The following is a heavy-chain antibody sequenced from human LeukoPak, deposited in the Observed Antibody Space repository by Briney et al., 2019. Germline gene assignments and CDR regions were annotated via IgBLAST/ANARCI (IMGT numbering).Heavy chain of an antibody. CDR3: ASNSPDILTGYPIGYYMDV. CDR1: GYTLTELS. D-gene: IGHD3-9*01. CDR2: FDPEDGET. J-gene: IGHJ6*03. Sequence: ASVRVSCKVSGYTLTELSMHWVRQAPGKGLEWMGGFDPEDGETIYAQKFQGRVTMTEDTSTDTAYMELSSLRSEDTAVYYCASNSPDILTGYPIGYYMDVWGKGTTVTISS. V-gene: IGHV1-24*01.